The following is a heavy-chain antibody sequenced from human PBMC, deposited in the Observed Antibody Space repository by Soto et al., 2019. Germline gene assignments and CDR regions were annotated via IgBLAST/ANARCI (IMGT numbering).Heavy chain of an antibody. V-gene: IGHV1-8*01. CDR1: GYTFTSYD. J-gene: IGHJ6*02. CDR3: ARVGITIFGDYYYGMDV. Sequence: ASVKVSCKASGYTFTSYDINWVRQATGQGLEWMGWMNPNSGNTGYAQKFQGRVTMTRNTSISTAYMELSSLRSEDTAVYFCARVGITIFGDYYYGMDVWGQGTTVTVSS. CDR2: MNPNSGNT. D-gene: IGHD3-3*01.